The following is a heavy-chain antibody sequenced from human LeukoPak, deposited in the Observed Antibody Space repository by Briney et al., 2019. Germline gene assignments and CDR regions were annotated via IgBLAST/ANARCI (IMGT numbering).Heavy chain of an antibody. J-gene: IGHJ4*02. V-gene: IGHV3-30-3*01. Sequence: GGSLRLSCAASGFTFSSYAMHWVRQAPGKGLEWVAVISYDGSNKYYADSVKGRFTISRDNSKNTLCLQMNSLRAEDTAVYYCARGGYSYGHYFDYWGQGTLVTVSS. CDR1: GFTFSSYA. D-gene: IGHD5-18*01. CDR2: ISYDGSNK. CDR3: ARGGYSYGHYFDY.